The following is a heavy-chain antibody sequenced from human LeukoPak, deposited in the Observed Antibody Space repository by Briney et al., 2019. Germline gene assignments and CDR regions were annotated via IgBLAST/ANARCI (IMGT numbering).Heavy chain of an antibody. CDR3: ASAHGYSSSWYVV. D-gene: IGHD6-13*01. J-gene: IGHJ4*02. CDR2: IYYSGST. Sequence: SETLSLTCTVSGGSISSSSYYWGWIRQPPGKGLEWIGSIYYSGSTYYNPSLKSRVTISVDTSKNQFSLKLSSVTAADTAVYYCASAHGYSSSWYVVWGQGTLVTVSS. CDR1: GGSISSSSYY. V-gene: IGHV4-39*01.